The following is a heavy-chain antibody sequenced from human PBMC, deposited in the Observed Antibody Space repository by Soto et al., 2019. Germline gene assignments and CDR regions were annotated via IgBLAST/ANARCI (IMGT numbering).Heavy chain of an antibody. CDR3: TADTAMTNSGMDV. CDR2: IRSKANSYAT. J-gene: IGHJ6*02. V-gene: IGHV3-73*02. CDR1: GFTFSGSA. Sequence: EVQLVESGGGLVQPGGSLKLSCAASGFTFSGSAMHWVRQASGKGLEWVGRIRSKANSYATAYAASVKGRFTISRDDSKNTAYLQMSSLKTEDTAGYYCTADTAMTNSGMDVWGQGTTVTVSS. D-gene: IGHD5-18*01.